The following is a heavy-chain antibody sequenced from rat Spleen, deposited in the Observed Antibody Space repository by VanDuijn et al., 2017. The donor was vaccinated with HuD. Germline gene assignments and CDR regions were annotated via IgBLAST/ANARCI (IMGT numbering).Heavy chain of an antibody. CDR1: GFTFSDYA. CDR2: IIYDGSST. J-gene: IGHJ1*01. Sequence: EVQLVESGGGLVQPGRSLKLSCAASGFTFSDYAMAWVRQAPKKGLEWVATIIYDGSSTYYRDSVKGRFTISRDNAKSTLYLQMDSLRSEDTATYYCARLRTEGIVSSYWYFDFWGPGTMVTVSS. CDR3: ARLRTEGIVSSYWYFDF. D-gene: IGHD1-11*01. V-gene: IGHV5-17*01.